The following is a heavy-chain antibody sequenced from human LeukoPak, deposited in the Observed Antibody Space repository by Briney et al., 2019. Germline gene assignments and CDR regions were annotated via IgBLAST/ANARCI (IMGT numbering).Heavy chain of an antibody. D-gene: IGHD3-9*01. J-gene: IGHJ6*02. CDR2: ISYDGSNK. V-gene: IGHV3-30-3*01. Sequence: GGSLRLSCAASGFTFSSYAMHWVRQAPGKGLEWVAVISYDGSNKYYADSVKGRFTISRDNSKNTLYLQMNSLRAEDTAVYFCARDRAPYDILTGFDLDVWGQGTTVTVSS. CDR3: ARDRAPYDILTGFDLDV. CDR1: GFTFSSYA.